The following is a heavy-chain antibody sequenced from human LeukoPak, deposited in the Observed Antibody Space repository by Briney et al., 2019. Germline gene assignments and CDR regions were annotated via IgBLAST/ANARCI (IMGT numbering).Heavy chain of an antibody. Sequence: GGSLRLSCAASGFIYSNYAMSCVRQAPGKGLECVSTIGGSGGSTYYADSVTGRFTISRDNSKNTMFLQVNSLRAEDTARYYCAKVGSGEIVIMHFYCWGQRTLVTVSS. CDR3: AKVGSGEIVIMHFYC. CDR2: IGGSGGST. V-gene: IGHV3-23*01. J-gene: IGHJ4*02. CDR1: GFIYSNYA. D-gene: IGHD7-27*01.